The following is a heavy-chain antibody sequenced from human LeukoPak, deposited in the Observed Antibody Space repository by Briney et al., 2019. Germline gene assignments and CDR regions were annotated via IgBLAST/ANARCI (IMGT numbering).Heavy chain of an antibody. Sequence: GGSLRLSCAASGFTFSSYSMNWVRQAPGKGLEWVSSISSSSYIYYADSVKGRFTISRDNAKNSLYLQMNSLRAEDTAVYYCARVRVTARDYMDVWGKGTTVTVSS. CDR3: ARVRVTARDYMDV. CDR1: GFTFSSYS. V-gene: IGHV3-21*01. D-gene: IGHD2-21*02. J-gene: IGHJ6*03. CDR2: ISSSSYI.